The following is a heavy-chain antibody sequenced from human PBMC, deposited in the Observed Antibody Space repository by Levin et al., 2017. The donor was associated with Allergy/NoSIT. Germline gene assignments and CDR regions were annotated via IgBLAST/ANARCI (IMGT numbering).Heavy chain of an antibody. D-gene: IGHD3-9*01. V-gene: IGHV4-39*01. CDR3: ARQCYDILTGYDNFDY. CDR1: GGSISSSISY. CDR2: IYNSGIT. J-gene: IGHJ4*02. Sequence: ESLKISCTVSGGSISSSISYWGWIRQAPGKGLEWIGSIYNSGITYYNPSLKSRVTTSVDTSKNQFSLKLSSVTAADTAVYYCARQCYDILTGYDNFDYWGQGTLVTVSS.